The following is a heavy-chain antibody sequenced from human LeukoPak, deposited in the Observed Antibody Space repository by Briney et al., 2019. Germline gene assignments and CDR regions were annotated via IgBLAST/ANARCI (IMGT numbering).Heavy chain of an antibody. CDR1: GFTISSYA. J-gene: IGHJ4*02. V-gene: IGHV3-30*04. D-gene: IGHD5-24*01. CDR3: AREREMATLFDSFDY. CDR2: ISYDGSNK. Sequence: GGSLRLSCAASGFTISSYAMHWVRQAPGKGLEWVAVISYDGSNKYYADSVKGRFTISRDNSKNTLYLQMNSLRAEDTAVYYCAREREMATLFDSFDYWGQGTLVTVSS.